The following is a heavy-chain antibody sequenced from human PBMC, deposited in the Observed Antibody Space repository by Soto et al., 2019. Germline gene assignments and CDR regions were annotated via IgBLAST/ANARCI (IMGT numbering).Heavy chain of an antibody. CDR2: VDAGNGKE. CDR3: ARGDTDIAPYYLDY. CDR1: GHTFIRYV. Sequence: SSVKVSCKASGHTFIRYVIHWVRQAPGQSLEWMGWVDAGNGKEKYSQKFQGRVTITRDTSASTDYMQLSGLTSEDTAMYYCARGDTDIAPYYLDYWGQGTLVTVSS. D-gene: IGHD5-18*01. J-gene: IGHJ4*02. V-gene: IGHV1-3*01.